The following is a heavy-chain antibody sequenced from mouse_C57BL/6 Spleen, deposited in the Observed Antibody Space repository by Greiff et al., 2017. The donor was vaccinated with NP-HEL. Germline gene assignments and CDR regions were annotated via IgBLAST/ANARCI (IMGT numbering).Heavy chain of an antibody. Sequence: QVQLQQPGAELVKPGASVKLSCKASGYTFTSYWMQWVKQRPGQGLEWIGEIDPSDSYTNYNQKFKGKATLTVDTSSSTAYMQLSSLTSEDSAVYYCARTYSNYAMDYWGHGTSVTVSS. V-gene: IGHV1-50*01. CDR3: ARTYSNYAMDY. CDR1: GYTFTSYW. CDR2: IDPSDSYT. J-gene: IGHJ4*01. D-gene: IGHD2-5*01.